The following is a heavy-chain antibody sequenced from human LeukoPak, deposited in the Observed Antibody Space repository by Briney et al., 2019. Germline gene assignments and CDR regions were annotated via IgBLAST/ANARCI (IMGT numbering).Heavy chain of an antibody. CDR3: AKDRGGYCGGDCHFDY. J-gene: IGHJ4*02. Sequence: GGSPRLSCADSGFTFSSYAMSWVRQAPGKGLEWVSAISNSGGSTYYADSVKGRFTISRDNSKNTLYLQMNSLRAEDTAVYYCAKDRGGYCGGDCHFDYWGQGTLVTVSS. D-gene: IGHD2-21*02. V-gene: IGHV3-23*01. CDR1: GFTFSSYA. CDR2: ISNSGGST.